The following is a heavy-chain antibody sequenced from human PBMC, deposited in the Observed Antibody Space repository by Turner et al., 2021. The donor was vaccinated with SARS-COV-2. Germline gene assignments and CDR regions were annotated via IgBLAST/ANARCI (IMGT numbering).Heavy chain of an antibody. Sequence: QLQLQSQGQGQEKPPETLTLTRTVSGGSTSSSSFYWGWIRQPPGKGLEWIGSIFYSGSTYSHPSLKSRVTMSVDTSKNQFSLKLSSVTSADTAVYYCAGLVDTLDYYYGMDVWGQGTTVTVSS. D-gene: IGHD5-18*01. V-gene: IGHV4-39*01. CDR2: IFYSGST. CDR1: GGSTSSSSFY. CDR3: AGLVDTLDYYYGMDV. J-gene: IGHJ6*02.